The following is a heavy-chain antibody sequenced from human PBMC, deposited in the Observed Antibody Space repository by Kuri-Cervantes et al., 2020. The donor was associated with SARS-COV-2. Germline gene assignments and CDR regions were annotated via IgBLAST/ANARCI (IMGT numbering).Heavy chain of an antibody. CDR2: ISSSSSYI. J-gene: IGHJ4*02. CDR1: GFTFSDYY. D-gene: IGHD6-6*01. CDR3: ANIAARPRYFDY. Sequence: GESLKISCAASGFTFSDYYMSWVRQAPGKGLEWVSSISSSSSYIYYADSVKGRFTISRGNAKNSLYLQMNTLRAEDTAVYYCANIAARPRYFDYWGQGTLVTVSS. V-gene: IGHV3-21*01.